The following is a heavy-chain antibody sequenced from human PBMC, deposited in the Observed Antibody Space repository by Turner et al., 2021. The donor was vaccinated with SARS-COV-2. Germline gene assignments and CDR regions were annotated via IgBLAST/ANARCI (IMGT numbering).Heavy chain of an antibody. Sequence: QVQLVQSVAEVMKPVASVQISRKVSGYTLSELSMHRVRQASGTGLEWVGGIEPEDGETIYAQDFQGKVTMTEDTSTDTAYMELSNLRSEDTAVYYCATSSPFGGATRWFDHWGQGTLVTVSS. CDR1: GYTLSELS. CDR3: ATSSPFGGATRWFDH. D-gene: IGHD1-26*01. J-gene: IGHJ5*02. V-gene: IGHV1-24*01. CDR2: IEPEDGET.